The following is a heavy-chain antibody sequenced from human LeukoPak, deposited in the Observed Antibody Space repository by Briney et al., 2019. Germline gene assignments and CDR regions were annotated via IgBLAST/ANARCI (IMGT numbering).Heavy chain of an antibody. V-gene: IGHV4-34*01. CDR2: INHSGST. J-gene: IGHJ4*02. CDR1: VGSFSGYY. D-gene: IGHD5-18*01. Sequence: SQTLGLTCAVYVGSFSGYYGSWIRQPPGKGLEWGGEINHSGSTNYNPSLKRRVTISVEKSKNHFPHGLSSVTAADTAVYYCARKGGGYSYGYVPGDKYFDYWGQGTLVTVSS. CDR3: ARKGGGYSYGYVPGDKYFDY.